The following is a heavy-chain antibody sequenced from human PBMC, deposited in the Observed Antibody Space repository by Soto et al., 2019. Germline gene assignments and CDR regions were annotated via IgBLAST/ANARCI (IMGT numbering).Heavy chain of an antibody. CDR2: ISGSGGST. CDR1: GFTFSSYA. Sequence: PGGSLRLSCAASGFTFSSYAMSWVRQAPGKGLEWVSAISGSGGSTYYADSVKGRFTISRDNSKNTLYLQMNSLRAEDTAVYYCTSPPTPATVQWGQGTLVTVSS. CDR3: TSPPTPATVQ. D-gene: IGHD1-26*01. J-gene: IGHJ4*02. V-gene: IGHV3-23*01.